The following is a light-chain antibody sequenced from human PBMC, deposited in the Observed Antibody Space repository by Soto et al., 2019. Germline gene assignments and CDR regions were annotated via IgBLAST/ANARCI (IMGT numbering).Light chain of an antibody. CDR3: QQLNSYPQT. Sequence: IQLTQSPSSLSASVGDRVTITCQASRGISSYLAWYQQKPGKAPKLLVYSASTLQSGVPSRFSGSGSGPDLTITISSLQPEDSETYFCQQLNSYPQTFGQGTRLEIK. CDR1: RGISSY. V-gene: IGKV1-9*01. J-gene: IGKJ5*01. CDR2: SAS.